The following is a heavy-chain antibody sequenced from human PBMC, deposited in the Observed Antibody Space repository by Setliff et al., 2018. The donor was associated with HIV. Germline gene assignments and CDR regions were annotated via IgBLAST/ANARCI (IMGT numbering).Heavy chain of an antibody. V-gene: IGHV4-39*01. Sequence: SETLSLTCTVSGDSISTSNSYWGWVRQPPGKGLEWIGSLYYGGSTYYNPSLKSRVTISVDTSKNHFSLKLSSVTAADTAVYYGARHQVIPTVIGAFDIWGQGTVVTVSS. CDR1: GDSISTSNSY. J-gene: IGHJ3*02. CDR2: LYYGGST. CDR3: ARHQVIPTVIGAFDI. D-gene: IGHD3-16*02.